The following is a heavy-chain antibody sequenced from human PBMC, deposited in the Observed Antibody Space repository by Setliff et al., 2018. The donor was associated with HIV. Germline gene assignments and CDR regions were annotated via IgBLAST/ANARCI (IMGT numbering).Heavy chain of an antibody. CDR3: ARARITMTGGRLEPYAFDR. V-gene: IGHV4-4*07. D-gene: IGHD3-22*01. J-gene: IGHJ3*01. CDR2: VHSTGTT. CDR1: GGSFSAYY. Sequence: KTSETLSLTCTVSGGSFSAYYWSWIRQPAGEGLEYIGRVHSTGTTIYNPSLKSRVTMSVDTSKNQLSLKLRSVTAADTAVYYCARARITMTGGRLEPYAFDRWGQGTKVTVSS.